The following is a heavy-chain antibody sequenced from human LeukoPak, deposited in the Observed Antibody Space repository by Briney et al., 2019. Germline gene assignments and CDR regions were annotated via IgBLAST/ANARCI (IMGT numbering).Heavy chain of an antibody. Sequence: ASVKVSCKSSGYTLSDYGFTWVRQAPGQGLEWMGWISGFNGKTNYAVRVQDRLTLTTDTSTNTTTLDLRGLRPDDTAMYYCARVGSSGEFELWGQGTLLTVSS. CDR3: ARVGSSGEFEL. CDR2: ISGFNGKT. CDR1: GYTLSDYG. V-gene: IGHV1-18*01. J-gene: IGHJ4*02. D-gene: IGHD3-10*01.